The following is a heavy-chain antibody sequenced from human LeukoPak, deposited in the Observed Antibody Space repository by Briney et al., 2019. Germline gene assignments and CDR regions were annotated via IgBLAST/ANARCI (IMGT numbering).Heavy chain of an antibody. J-gene: IGHJ4*02. CDR1: GYSFIGYS. Sequence: ASVKVSCKASGYSFIGYSMRWVRQAPGQGLEWMGWINPNTGGTNYAQKFQGRVTMTRDTSISTAYMELSSLRSDDTAVYHCAREYVADSSPLFDYWGQGSLATVSS. CDR2: INPNTGGT. CDR3: AREYVADSSPLFDY. V-gene: IGHV1-2*02. D-gene: IGHD6-13*01.